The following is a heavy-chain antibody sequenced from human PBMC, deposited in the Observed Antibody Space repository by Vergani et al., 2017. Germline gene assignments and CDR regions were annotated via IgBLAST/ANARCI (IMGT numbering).Heavy chain of an antibody. D-gene: IGHD5-12*01. CDR2: ISGSGGST. V-gene: IGHV3-23*01. CDR3: AKANPRNSGYDYLYYYHAMDV. CDR1: GFTFNNYA. J-gene: IGHJ6*02. Sequence: EVQLLESGGDLVQPGGSLRLSCAASGFTFNNYAMNWVRQAPGKGLEWVSGISGSGGSTYYAGSVKGRFTISRDSSKNTLYLQMNSLSAGDTAVYYCAKANPRNSGYDYLYYYHAMDVWGHGTTVTVSS.